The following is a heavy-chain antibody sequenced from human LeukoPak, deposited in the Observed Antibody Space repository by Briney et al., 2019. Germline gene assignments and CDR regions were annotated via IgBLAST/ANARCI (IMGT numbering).Heavy chain of an antibody. CDR2: MSYSGST. V-gene: IGHV4-59*08. CDR3: ASGQIFVNY. CDR1: GGSISRYY. Sequence: SETLSLTCTVSGGSISRYYWTWIRQPPGKGLEWIGDMSYSGSTNYNPSLKSRVTIPIDTSKNQFSLKVTSMTAADTAVYYCASGQIFVNYWGQGTLVTVSS. J-gene: IGHJ4*02. D-gene: IGHD3-3*01.